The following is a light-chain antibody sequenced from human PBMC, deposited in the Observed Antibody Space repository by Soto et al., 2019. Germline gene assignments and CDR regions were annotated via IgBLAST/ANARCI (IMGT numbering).Light chain of an antibody. CDR2: DAS. V-gene: IGKV1-5*01. CDR1: QSFSGT. Sequence: QMTQSPSTLSASVGDRVTITCRASQSFSGTLAWYQQKPRKAPKLLIYDASSLERGVASRFSGSGSGTEFTLTISSLQPDDFATYYCQQYDTYSRTFGQGTKVDIK. J-gene: IGKJ1*01. CDR3: QQYDTYSRT.